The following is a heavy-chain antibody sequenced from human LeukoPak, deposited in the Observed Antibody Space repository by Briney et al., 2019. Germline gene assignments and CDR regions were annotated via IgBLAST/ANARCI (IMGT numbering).Heavy chain of an antibody. CDR3: AKGASGPLRYFDWSTYYFDY. D-gene: IGHD3-9*01. CDR2: ISGSGGST. J-gene: IGHJ4*02. CDR1: GFTSSSYA. Sequence: PGGSLRLSCAASGFTSSSYAMSWVRQAPGKGLEWVSAISGSGGSTYYADSVKGRFTISRDNSKNTLYLQMNSLRAEDTAVYYCAKGASGPLRYFDWSTYYFDYWGQGTLVTVSS. V-gene: IGHV3-23*01.